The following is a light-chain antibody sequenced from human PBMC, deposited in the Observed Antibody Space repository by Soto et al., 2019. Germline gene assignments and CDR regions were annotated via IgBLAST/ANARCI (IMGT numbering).Light chain of an antibody. CDR2: HDS. Sequence: SYGLTQPPSVSVAPGKTASITCGGDNIGSKSVHWYQQKPGQAPVLVINHDSDRPSGIPERFSGSNYGNTATLTISRVEAGDEADYYCQVWDSSSDHPVFGGGTKLTVL. J-gene: IGLJ2*01. CDR3: QVWDSSSDHPV. V-gene: IGLV3-21*04. CDR1: NIGSKS.